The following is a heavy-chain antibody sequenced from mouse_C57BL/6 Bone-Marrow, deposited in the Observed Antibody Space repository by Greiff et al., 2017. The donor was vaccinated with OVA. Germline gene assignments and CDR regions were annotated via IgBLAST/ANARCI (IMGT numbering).Heavy chain of an antibody. Sequence: VHLVESGPGLVKPSQSLFLTCSITGFPITSGYYWIWIRQSPGKPLEWMGYITHSGETFYNPSLQSPISITRETSKNQFFLQLNSVTTEDTAMYYCAGVYGSSWYFDVWGTGTTVTVSS. J-gene: IGHJ1*03. V-gene: IGHV12-3*01. CDR2: ITHSGET. CDR3: AGVYGSSWYFDV. D-gene: IGHD1-1*01. CDR1: GFPITSGYY.